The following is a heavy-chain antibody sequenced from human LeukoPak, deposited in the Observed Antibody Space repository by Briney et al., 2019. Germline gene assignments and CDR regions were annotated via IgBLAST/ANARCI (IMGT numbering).Heavy chain of an antibody. V-gene: IGHV1-2*02. Sequence: ASVNVSCKASGYTFTGYYMHWVRQAPGQGLEWMGWINPNSGGTNYAQKFQGRVTMTRDTSISTAYMELSRLRSDDTAVYYCQQRVNSSSLPYWGQGTLVTVSS. D-gene: IGHD6-13*01. CDR3: QQRVNSSSLPY. J-gene: IGHJ4*02. CDR1: GYTFTGYY. CDR2: INPNSGGT.